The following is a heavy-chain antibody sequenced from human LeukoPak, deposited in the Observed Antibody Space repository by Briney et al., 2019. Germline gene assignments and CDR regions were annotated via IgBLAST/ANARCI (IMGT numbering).Heavy chain of an antibody. CDR1: GYSISSGYF. CDR3: ARGIDY. J-gene: IGHJ4*02. Sequence: SETLSLTCTVSGYSISSGYFWGWIRQPPGKGLEWIGSIYHSGSTDYNPSLRSRVTISVDTSKNQFSLKLSSVTAADTAVYYCARGIDYWGQGTLVTVSS. CDR2: IYHSGST. V-gene: IGHV4-38-2*02.